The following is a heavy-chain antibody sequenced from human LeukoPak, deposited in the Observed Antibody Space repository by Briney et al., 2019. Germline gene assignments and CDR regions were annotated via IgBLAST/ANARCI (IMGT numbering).Heavy chain of an antibody. V-gene: IGHV4-38-2*02. CDR3: ARDVVAAAGPKLV. D-gene: IGHD6-13*01. CDR2: IYHSGST. CDR1: GYSISSGYY. Sequence: SETLSLTCTVSGYSISSGYYWGWIRQPPGKGLEWIGSIYHSGSTYYNPSLKSRVTISVDTSKNQFSLKLSSVTAADTAVYYCARDVVAAAGPKLVWGQGTLVTVSS. J-gene: IGHJ4*02.